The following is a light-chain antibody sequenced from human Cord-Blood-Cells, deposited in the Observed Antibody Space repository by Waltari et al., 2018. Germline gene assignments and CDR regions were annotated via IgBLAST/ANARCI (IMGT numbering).Light chain of an antibody. V-gene: IGKV3-11*01. Sequence: EIVLQQSPATLSLSPGERATLSCRASQSVSSYLAWYQQNPGQAPRLLIYDASNRATGIPARFSGSGSVTDFTLTISSLEPEDFAVYYCQQRSNWPPTWTFGQGTKVEIK. J-gene: IGKJ1*01. CDR1: QSVSSY. CDR3: QQRSNWPPTWT. CDR2: DAS.